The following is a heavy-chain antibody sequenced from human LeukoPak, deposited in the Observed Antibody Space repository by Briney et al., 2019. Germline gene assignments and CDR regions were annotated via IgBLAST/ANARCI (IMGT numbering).Heavy chain of an antibody. Sequence: GGSLRLSCAASGFTFSSYGMHWVRQAPGKGLEWVAVISYDGSNKYYADSVKSRFTISRDNSKNTLYLQMNSLRAEDTAVYYCAKDLGSSWSGDYWGQGTLVTVSS. D-gene: IGHD6-13*01. CDR3: AKDLGSSWSGDY. CDR2: ISYDGSNK. V-gene: IGHV3-30*18. CDR1: GFTFSSYG. J-gene: IGHJ4*02.